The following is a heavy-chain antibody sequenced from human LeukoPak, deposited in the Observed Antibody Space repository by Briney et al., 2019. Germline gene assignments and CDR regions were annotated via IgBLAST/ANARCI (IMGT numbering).Heavy chain of an antibody. CDR2: INHSGST. CDR3: ARGRGNPPRYCSSTSCPYYYYGMDV. V-gene: IGHV4-34*01. Sequence: SETLSLTCAVYGGSFSGYYWSWIRQPPGRGLEWIGEINHSGSTNYNPSLKSRVTISVDTSKNQFSLKLSSVTAADTAVYDCARGRGNPPRYCSSTSCPYYYYGMDVWGQGTTVTVSS. D-gene: IGHD2-2*01. CDR1: GGSFSGYY. J-gene: IGHJ6*02.